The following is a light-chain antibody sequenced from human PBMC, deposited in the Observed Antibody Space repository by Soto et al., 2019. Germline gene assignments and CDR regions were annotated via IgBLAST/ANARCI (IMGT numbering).Light chain of an antibody. J-gene: IGKJ4*01. Sequence: AIQLTQSPSSLSASVGDRVTITCRASQGIGSALAWYQQKPGKAPKLLIYYASSLESGVPSRFSGSGSGTDFTLTISSLQPEDFATYYCQQFNSYSSLTFGGGTKVEIK. CDR1: QGIGSA. CDR2: YAS. V-gene: IGKV1-13*02. CDR3: QQFNSYSSLT.